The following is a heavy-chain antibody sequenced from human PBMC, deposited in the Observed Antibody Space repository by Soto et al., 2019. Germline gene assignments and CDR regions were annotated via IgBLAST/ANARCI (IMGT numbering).Heavy chain of an antibody. Sequence: QVQLQQWGAGLLKPSETLSLTCAVYGGSFSGYYWSWIRQPPGKGLEWIGEINHSGSTNYNQSLGSRVTISVDTSKNQFSLKLSSVTAADTAVYYCARMSGRSAAGRFTYWGQGTLVTVFS. J-gene: IGHJ4*02. D-gene: IGHD6-13*01. CDR2: INHSGST. V-gene: IGHV4-34*01. CDR3: ARMSGRSAAGRFTY. CDR1: GGSFSGYY.